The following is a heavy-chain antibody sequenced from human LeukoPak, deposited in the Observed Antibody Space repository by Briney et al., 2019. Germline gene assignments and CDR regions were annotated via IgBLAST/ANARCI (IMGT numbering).Heavy chain of an antibody. CDR2: VHYSGRT. V-gene: IGHV4-59*08. J-gene: IGHJ5*02. CDR1: GGSISRYY. D-gene: IGHD2-21*02. CDR3: ARHECGGDCYRDWFDP. Sequence: SETLSLTCTVSGGSISRYYWSWIRQPPGKGLEWIGYVHYSGRTNYNPSLKSRVTISVDTSKDQFSLKLSSVTAADTAIYFCARHECGGDCYRDWFDPWGQGTLVTVSS.